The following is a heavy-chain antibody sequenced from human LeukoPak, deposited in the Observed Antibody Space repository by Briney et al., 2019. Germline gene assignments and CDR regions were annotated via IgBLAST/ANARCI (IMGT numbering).Heavy chain of an antibody. CDR2: INPSGGST. J-gene: IGHJ4*02. D-gene: IGHD6-13*01. CDR3: LYSSSWPGHYYFDY. CDR1: GYTFTSYY. V-gene: IGHV1-46*01. Sequence: ASVKVSCKASGYTFTSYYMHWVRQAPGQGLEWMGIINPSGGSTSYAQKFQGRVTMTRDTSTSTAYMELSSLRSEDTAVYYCLYSSSWPGHYYFDYWGQGTLVTVSS.